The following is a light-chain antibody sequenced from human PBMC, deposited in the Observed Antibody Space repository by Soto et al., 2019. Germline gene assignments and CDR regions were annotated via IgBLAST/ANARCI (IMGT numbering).Light chain of an antibody. CDR1: SSDVGGYKF. CDR2: ELN. Sequence: QSALTQPPSASGSPGQSVTISFTGTSSDVGGYKFVSWYQQHPGKAPKLIIYELNKRPSGVPDRFSGSKSGNTASLTVSGLQAEDEADYYCISYAGSNSVIFGGGTKLTVL. CDR3: ISYAGSNSVI. J-gene: IGLJ2*01. V-gene: IGLV2-8*01.